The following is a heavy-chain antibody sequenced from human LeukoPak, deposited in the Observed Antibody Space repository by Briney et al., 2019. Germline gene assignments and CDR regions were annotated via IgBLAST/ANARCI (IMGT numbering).Heavy chain of an antibody. CDR1: GFTFSSYG. CDR3: ARGLHCSGGSCYDTTFDY. D-gene: IGHD2-15*01. Sequence: GGSLRLSCAASGFTFSSYGMHWVRQAPGKGLEWVAFIRYDGSNKYYADSVKGRYTISRDNAKNTLYLQMNSLRAEDTAVYYCARGLHCSGGSCYDTTFDYWGQGTLVTVSS. J-gene: IGHJ4*02. V-gene: IGHV3-30*02. CDR2: IRYDGSNK.